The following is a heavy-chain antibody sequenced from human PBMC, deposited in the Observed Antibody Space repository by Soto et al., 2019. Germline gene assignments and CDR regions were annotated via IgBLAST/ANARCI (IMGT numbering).Heavy chain of an antibody. CDR3: AREIRRYGSGSWINYYGMDV. D-gene: IGHD3-10*01. Sequence: GASVKVSCKASGGTFSSYAISWVRQAPGQGLEWMGGIIPIFGTANYAQKFQGRVTITADESTSTAYMELSSLRSGDTAVYYCAREIRRYGSGSWINYYGMDVWGQGTTVTVSS. J-gene: IGHJ6*02. V-gene: IGHV1-69*13. CDR1: GGTFSSYA. CDR2: IIPIFGTA.